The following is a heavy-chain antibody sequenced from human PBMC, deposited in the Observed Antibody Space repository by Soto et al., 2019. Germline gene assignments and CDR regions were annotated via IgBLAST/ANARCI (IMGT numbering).Heavy chain of an antibody. V-gene: IGHV1-46*03. CDR2: INPSGGST. CDR3: ARGGGAAAGDTYGYYYYGMDV. D-gene: IGHD6-13*01. Sequence: QVQLVQSGAEVKKPGASVEVSCKASGYTFTSYYMHWVRQAPGRGLEWMGIINPSGGSTSYAQKFQGRVTMTRDTSTSTVYMELSSLRSEDTAVYYCARGGGAAAGDTYGYYYYGMDVWGQGTTVTVSS. CDR1: GYTFTSYY. J-gene: IGHJ6*02.